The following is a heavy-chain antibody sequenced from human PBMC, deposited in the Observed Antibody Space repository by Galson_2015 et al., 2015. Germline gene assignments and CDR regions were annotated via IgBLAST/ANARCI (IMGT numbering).Heavy chain of an antibody. CDR3: AREATYSSAWIDS. CDR1: GGSINNFY. J-gene: IGHJ4*02. V-gene: IGHV4-59*01. D-gene: IGHD6-19*01. Sequence: ETLSLTCTVSGGSINNFYWRWIRQPPGKGLEWIGYIFYSGSTKYNPSLKSRVTMFLDKSKNQFSLRLNSVTAADTAVYYCAREATYSSAWIDSWGQGTLVIVSS. CDR2: IFYSGST.